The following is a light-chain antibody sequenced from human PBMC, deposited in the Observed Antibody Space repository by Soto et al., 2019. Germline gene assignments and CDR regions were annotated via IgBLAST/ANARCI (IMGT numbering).Light chain of an antibody. CDR1: SSDVGSHDL. J-gene: IGLJ3*02. CDR2: EGS. Sequence: QPVLTQPASVSGSPGQSITISCTGTSSDVGSHDLVSWYQQHPGKAPKLMIYEGSKRPSGVSNRFSGSKSGHTASLTISGLQAEDEADYYCCSYAGSSTWVFGGGTKLTVL. V-gene: IGLV2-23*01. CDR3: CSYAGSSTWV.